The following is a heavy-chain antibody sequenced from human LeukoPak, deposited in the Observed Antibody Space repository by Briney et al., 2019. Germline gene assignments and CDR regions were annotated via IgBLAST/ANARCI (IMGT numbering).Heavy chain of an antibody. Sequence: GGSLRLSCEASEFTLSTGFAYSNYWMNWVRQAPGKGLEWVSYISSSGSTIYYADSVKGRFTISRDNAKNSLYLQMNSLRAEDTAVYYCARLDYGDYRGAFDIWGQGTMVNVSS. CDR3: ARLDYGDYRGAFDI. D-gene: IGHD4-17*01. V-gene: IGHV3-48*04. J-gene: IGHJ3*02. CDR1: EFTLSTGFAYSNYW. CDR2: ISSSGSTI.